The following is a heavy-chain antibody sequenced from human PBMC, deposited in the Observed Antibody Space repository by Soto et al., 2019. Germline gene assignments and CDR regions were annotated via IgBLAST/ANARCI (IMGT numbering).Heavy chain of an antibody. Sequence: EVQLLESGGGLVQPGGSLRLSCVGSGFTFINYAMNWVRQTPGKGLEWVSGISGGGDRTFDADSVKGRFTICRDNSKNTLNLQIISLRADDTSVYSCARKVLGSTSRPDWWYFVLWGRGTLVTVSS. CDR3: ARKVLGSTSRPDWWYFVL. D-gene: IGHD2-2*01. J-gene: IGHJ2*01. CDR2: ISGGGDRT. V-gene: IGHV3-23*01. CDR1: GFTFINYA.